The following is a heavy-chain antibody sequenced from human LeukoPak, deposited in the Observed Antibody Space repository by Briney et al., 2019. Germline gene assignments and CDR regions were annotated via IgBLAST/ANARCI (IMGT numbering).Heavy chain of an antibody. CDR2: ISSSGSTI. V-gene: IGHV3-11*01. Sequence: GGSLRLSCAASGFTFSDYYMSWIRQAPGKGLEWVSYISSSGSTIYYADSVKGRFTISRDNAKNSLYLQMNSLRAEDTALYYCARAQPTYYYDSSGYLSSHYYYMDVWGKGTTVTVSS. CDR1: GFTFSDYY. D-gene: IGHD3-22*01. CDR3: ARAQPTYYYDSSGYLSSHYYYMDV. J-gene: IGHJ6*03.